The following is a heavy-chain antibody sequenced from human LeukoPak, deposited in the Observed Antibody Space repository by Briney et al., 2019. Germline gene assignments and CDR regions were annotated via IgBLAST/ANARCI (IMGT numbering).Heavy chain of an antibody. V-gene: IGHV3-23*01. J-gene: IGHJ4*02. Sequence: GGSLRLSCAASGFTFRSYGMTWVRQAPGKGLEWVSLISQTGGDTYYADSVKGRFTISRDNSKNTLFLQMSSLRAEDTAVYYCAKDLRGAGFDYWGQGTLVTVSS. D-gene: IGHD1-26*01. CDR3: AKDLRGAGFDY. CDR1: GFTFRSYG. CDR2: ISQTGGDT.